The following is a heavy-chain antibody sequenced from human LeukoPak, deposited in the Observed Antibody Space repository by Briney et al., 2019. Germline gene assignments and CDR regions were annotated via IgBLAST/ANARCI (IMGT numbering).Heavy chain of an antibody. J-gene: IGHJ4*02. CDR3: AKLYSDFWSGYQS. Sequence: GGSLRLSCAASGFTFSSYAMSWVRQAPGKGLEWVSAISGSGGNTYYADSVKGRFPISRDNSKNTLYLQMSSLRAEDTAVYYCAKLYSDFWSGYQSWGQGTLVTVSS. CDR2: ISGSGGNT. CDR1: GFTFSSYA. D-gene: IGHD3-3*01. V-gene: IGHV3-23*01.